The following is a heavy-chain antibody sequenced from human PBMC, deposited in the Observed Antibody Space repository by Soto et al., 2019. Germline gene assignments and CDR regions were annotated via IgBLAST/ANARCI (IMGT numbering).Heavy chain of an antibody. CDR2: ISGSGGST. Sequence: EVQLLESGGGLVQPGGSLRLSCAASGFTFSSYAMSWVRQAPGKGLEWVSAISGSGGSTYYADSVMGRFTISRDNSKNTLYLQMNSLRAEDTAGYYCEKIPHSSSWYLDAFDIWCQGTMVTVSS. D-gene: IGHD6-13*01. V-gene: IGHV3-23*01. J-gene: IGHJ3*02. CDR1: GFTFSSYA. CDR3: EKIPHSSSWYLDAFDI.